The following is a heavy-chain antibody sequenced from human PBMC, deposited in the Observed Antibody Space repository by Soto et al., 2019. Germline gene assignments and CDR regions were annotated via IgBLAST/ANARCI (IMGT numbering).Heavy chain of an antibody. Sequence: QVQLVESGGGVVQPGRSLRLSCAASGFTFSSYAMHWVRQAPGKGLEWVPVISYDGSNKYYADSVKGRFTISRDNSKNTLYLQMNSLRAEDTAVYYCARLRADYYDSSGPFAYWGQGTLVTFSS. V-gene: IGHV3-30-3*01. D-gene: IGHD3-22*01. CDR3: ARLRADYYDSSGPFAY. CDR1: GFTFSSYA. J-gene: IGHJ4*02. CDR2: ISYDGSNK.